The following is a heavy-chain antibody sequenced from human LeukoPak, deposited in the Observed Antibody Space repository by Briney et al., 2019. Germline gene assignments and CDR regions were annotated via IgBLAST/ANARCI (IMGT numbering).Heavy chain of an antibody. Sequence: ASVKVSCKASGYTFTGYYMHWVRQAPGQGLEWMGWINPNSGGTNYAQKFQGRVTMTRDTSISTAYMELSRLRSEDTAVYYCASSVGATANNAFDIWGQGTMVTVSS. D-gene: IGHD1-26*01. CDR1: GYTFTGYY. CDR3: ASSVGATANNAFDI. CDR2: INPNSGGT. V-gene: IGHV1-2*02. J-gene: IGHJ3*02.